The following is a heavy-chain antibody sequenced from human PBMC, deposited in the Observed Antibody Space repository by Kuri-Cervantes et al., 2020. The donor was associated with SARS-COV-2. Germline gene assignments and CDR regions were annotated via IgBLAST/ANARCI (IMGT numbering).Heavy chain of an antibody. J-gene: IGHJ4*02. V-gene: IGHV3-33*08. D-gene: IGHD6-13*01. Sequence: GESLKISCAASGFTFSSYGMHWVRQAPGKGLEWVAAIWYDGSNKYYADSVKGRFTISRDNSKNTLYLQMNSLRAEDTAVYYCARGIRGSWYVFDYWGQGTLVTVSS. CDR3: ARGIRGSWYVFDY. CDR1: GFTFSSYG. CDR2: IWYDGSNK.